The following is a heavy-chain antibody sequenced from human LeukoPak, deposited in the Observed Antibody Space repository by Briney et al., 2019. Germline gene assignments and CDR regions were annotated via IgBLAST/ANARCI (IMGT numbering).Heavy chain of an antibody. CDR2: ISGNSGSI. J-gene: IGHJ2*01. Sequence: GGSLRLSCAASGFTFDDYAMHWVRQAPGKGLEWVSGISGNSGSIAYADPVKGRFTISRDNAKNSLYLQMNSLRAEDTALYYCASSGSRFYWYFDLWGRGTLVTVST. CDR3: ASSGSRFYWYFDL. D-gene: IGHD3-22*01. V-gene: IGHV3-9*01. CDR1: GFTFDDYA.